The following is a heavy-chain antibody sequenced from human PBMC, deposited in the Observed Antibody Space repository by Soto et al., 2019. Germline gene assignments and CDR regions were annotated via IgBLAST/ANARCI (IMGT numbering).Heavy chain of an antibody. CDR3: AREVPLGSNDAFDI. D-gene: IGHD3-16*01. Sequence: SVKVSCKASGGTFGSYAISWVRQAPGQGLEWMGWIIPISGTTNYAQKFQGRVTITTDKSTSTAYMELSRLRSDDTAVYYCAREVPLGSNDAFDIWGQGTMVTVSS. J-gene: IGHJ3*02. CDR1: GGTFGSYA. CDR2: IIPISGTT. V-gene: IGHV1-69*05.